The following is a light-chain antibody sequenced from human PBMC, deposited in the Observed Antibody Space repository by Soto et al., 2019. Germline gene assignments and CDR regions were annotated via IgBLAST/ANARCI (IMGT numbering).Light chain of an antibody. J-gene: IGKJ5*01. Sequence: ILLTKSPGTLSLSPAERVPLSWRASQSVSSSYLAWYKQKPGQAPRLLIYDASNRATGIPARFSGSGAGTEVTLTISSLAPEDFEVYYCQQRSNWPITFGQGTRLEIK. CDR1: QSVSSSY. V-gene: IGKV3D-20*02. CDR3: QQRSNWPIT. CDR2: DAS.